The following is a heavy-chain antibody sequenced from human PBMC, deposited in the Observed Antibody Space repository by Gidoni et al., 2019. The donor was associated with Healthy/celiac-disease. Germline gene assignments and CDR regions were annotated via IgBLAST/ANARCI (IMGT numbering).Heavy chain of an antibody. CDR1: GFTFSRYA. V-gene: IGHV3-30-3*01. D-gene: IGHD2-2*01. Sequence: QVQLVESGGGVVQPGRSLRLSCAASGFTFSRYAMHWVRQAPGKGLGGVAVISYDGSNKYYADSVKGRFTISRDNSKNTLYLQMNSLRAEDTAVYYCARPPGYCSSTSCLMGDNWFDPWGQGTLVTVSS. CDR3: ARPPGYCSSTSCLMGDNWFDP. J-gene: IGHJ5*02. CDR2: ISYDGSNK.